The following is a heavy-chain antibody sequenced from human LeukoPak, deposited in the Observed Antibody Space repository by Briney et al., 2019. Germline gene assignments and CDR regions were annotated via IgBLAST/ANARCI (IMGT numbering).Heavy chain of an antibody. D-gene: IGHD3-22*01. J-gene: IGHJ1*01. CDR1: GFTFSKVW. CDR3: TTDLSELDDSGYYAKYFHH. Sequence: PGGSLRLSCAASGFTFSKVWMSWVRQAPGKGLEWVGRIKSKTDCGTIDYAGPVKGRFTISKDDSKDTLFLQMNSMKTEDTAVYYCTTDLSELDDSGYYAKYFHHWGQGTLVSVSS. CDR2: IKSKTDCGTI. V-gene: IGHV3-15*01.